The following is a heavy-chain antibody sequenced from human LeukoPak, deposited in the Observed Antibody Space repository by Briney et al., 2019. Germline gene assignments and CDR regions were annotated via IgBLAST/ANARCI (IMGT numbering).Heavy chain of an antibody. Sequence: GGSLRLSCAASGFTFSNYNMNWVRQTPGKGLEWVSSITRGSIYTFYADSVKGRFTISRDNAKNSLSLQMNSLRAEDTAVYYCARDPYNGSYGDDYYYYMDVWGKGTTVTISS. CDR1: GFTFSNYN. CDR2: ITRGSIYT. D-gene: IGHD1-26*01. V-gene: IGHV3-21*01. CDR3: ARDPYNGSYGDDYYYYMDV. J-gene: IGHJ6*03.